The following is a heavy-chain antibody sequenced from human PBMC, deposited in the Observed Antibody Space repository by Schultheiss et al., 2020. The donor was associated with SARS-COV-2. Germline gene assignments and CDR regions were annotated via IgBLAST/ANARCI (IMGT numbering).Heavy chain of an antibody. CDR2: ISAYNGNT. Sequence: ASVKVSCKASGYTFTSYGISWVRQAPGQGLEWMGWISAYNGNTNYAQKFQGRVTVTADKSTSTAYMELSSLRSEDTAVYYCTTDTPYYDSSGYYSSVLVDYWGQGTLVTVSS. CDR1: GYTFTSYG. D-gene: IGHD3-22*01. CDR3: TTDTPYYDSSGYYSSVLVDY. J-gene: IGHJ4*02. V-gene: IGHV1-18*01.